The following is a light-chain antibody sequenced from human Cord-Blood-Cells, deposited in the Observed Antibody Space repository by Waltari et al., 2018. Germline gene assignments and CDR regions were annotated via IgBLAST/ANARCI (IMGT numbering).Light chain of an antibody. CDR2: EGS. CDR3: CSYAGSSTLV. J-gene: IGLJ3*02. CDR1: SSDVWSYNL. V-gene: IGLV2-23*01. Sequence: QAALTQPASVSGSPGQSITIPCTGTSSDVWSYNLVSLYQQHPGKAPKLMIYEGSTRPSGVSNRFSGSKSGNTASLTISGLQAEDEADYYCCSYAGSSTLVFGGGTKLTVL.